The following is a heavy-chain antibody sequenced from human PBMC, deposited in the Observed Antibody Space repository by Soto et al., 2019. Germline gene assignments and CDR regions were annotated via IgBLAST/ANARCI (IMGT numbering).Heavy chain of an antibody. J-gene: IGHJ4*02. Sequence: QVQLVQSGGEVKKPGASVRVSCKASGYSFSNFGISWVRQAPGQGLEWIGWISAFNSNTRSAQTFQSRVTMTTDTSKSTAYMELTSLRSDDTAVYYCARDRTLVSTTRAVDFWGQGTLITVSS. CDR3: ARDRTLVSTTRAVDF. CDR2: ISAFNSNT. CDR1: GYSFSNFG. D-gene: IGHD1-26*01. V-gene: IGHV1-18*01.